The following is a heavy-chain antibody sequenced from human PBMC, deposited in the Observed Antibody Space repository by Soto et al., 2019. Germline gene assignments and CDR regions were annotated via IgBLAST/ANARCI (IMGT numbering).Heavy chain of an antibody. CDR1: GGAFSGYY. Sequence: QVQLQQWGAGLLKPSETLSLTCAAYGGAFSGYYWTWIRQPPGTGLEWIGEINHSGSTNYNPSLKSRVAISVDTSKNQFSLKLTSVTSAVTAVYCCARDRITGVLDYWGQGTLVTVSS. D-gene: IGHD7-27*01. J-gene: IGHJ4*02. V-gene: IGHV4-34*01. CDR2: INHSGST. CDR3: ARDRITGVLDY.